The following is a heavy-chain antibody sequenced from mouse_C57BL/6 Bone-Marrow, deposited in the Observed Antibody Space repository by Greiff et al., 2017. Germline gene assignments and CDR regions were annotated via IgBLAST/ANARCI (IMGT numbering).Heavy chain of an antibody. J-gene: IGHJ2*01. CDR1: GFNIKDDY. CDR3: TTEKFITTVVAVDY. Sequence: VQLQQSGAELVRPGASVKLSCTASGFNIKDDYMHWVKQRPEQGLEWIGWIDPENGDTEYASKFQGKATITADTSSNTAYLQLSSLTSEDTAVYYCTTEKFITTVVAVDYWGQGTTLTVSS. CDR2: IDPENGDT. V-gene: IGHV14-4*01. D-gene: IGHD1-1*01.